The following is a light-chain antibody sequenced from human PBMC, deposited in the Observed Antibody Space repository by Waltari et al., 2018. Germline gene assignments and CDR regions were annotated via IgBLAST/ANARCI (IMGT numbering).Light chain of an antibody. J-gene: IGKJ3*01. Sequence: EFVLTQPPGTLSLSPGERATLSCRASQSVSSSYLAWYQQKPGQAPRLLIYGASSRATGIPDRFSGSGSGTDFTLTISRLEPEDFAVYYCQQYGSTFGPGTKVDIK. V-gene: IGKV3-20*01. CDR3: QQYGST. CDR1: QSVSSSY. CDR2: GAS.